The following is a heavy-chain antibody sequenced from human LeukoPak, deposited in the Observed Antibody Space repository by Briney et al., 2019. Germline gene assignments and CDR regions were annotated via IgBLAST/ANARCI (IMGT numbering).Heavy chain of an antibody. Sequence: SETLSLTCTVSGGSISSSSHYWGWIRQPPGKGLEWIGSIYYSGSTYYNPSLKSRVTISVDTSKNQFSLKLSSVTAADTAVYYCARRYYGSGRRYNWFDPWGQGTLVTVSS. CDR3: ARRYYGSGRRYNWFDP. V-gene: IGHV4-39*01. J-gene: IGHJ5*02. D-gene: IGHD3-10*01. CDR2: IYYSGST. CDR1: GGSISSSSHY.